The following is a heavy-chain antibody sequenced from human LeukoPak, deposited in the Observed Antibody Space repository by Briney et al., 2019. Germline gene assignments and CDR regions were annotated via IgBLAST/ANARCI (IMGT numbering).Heavy chain of an antibody. CDR2: TYYRSKWYN. D-gene: IGHD3-22*01. J-gene: IGHJ4*02. Sequence: SQTLSLTCAISGDSVSSNTAAWNWIRQSPSRGLEWLGRTYYRSKWYNDYAVSVKSRITINPDTSKNQFSLQLSSVTPEDTAVYYCARDSTYYYDSSGYYPSPYFDYWGQGTLVTVSS. CDR3: ARDSTYYYDSSGYYPSPYFDY. V-gene: IGHV6-1*01. CDR1: GDSVSSNTAA.